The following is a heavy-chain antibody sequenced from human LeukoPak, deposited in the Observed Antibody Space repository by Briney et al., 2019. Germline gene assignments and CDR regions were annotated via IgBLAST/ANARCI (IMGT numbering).Heavy chain of an antibody. CDR1: GGSFSGYY. J-gene: IGHJ4*02. CDR2: INHSGST. Sequence: QTSETLSLTCAVYGGSFSGYYWSWIRQPPGKGLEWIGEINHSGSTNYNPSLKSRVTISVDTFKNQFSLKLSSVTAADTAVYYCARAVYSGSYRLDYWGQGTLVTVSS. CDR3: ARAVYSGSYRLDY. V-gene: IGHV4-34*01. D-gene: IGHD1-26*01.